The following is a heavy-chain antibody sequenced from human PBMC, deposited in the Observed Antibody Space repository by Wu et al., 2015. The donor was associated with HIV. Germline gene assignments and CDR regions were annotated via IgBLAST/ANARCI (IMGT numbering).Heavy chain of an antibody. CDR2: ITPLFGRP. CDR3: FIYLCPQNKSDSNKARYKDYYHHYGKWTS. J-gene: IGHJ6*04. Sequence: QVQLVQSGAEVKKPGSSVKVSCKASGGSFSTFAINWVRQAPGEGLEWMGRITPLFGRPNYAQKFQAESRWPRRIHEAQAYMEAEGSLKKKSEETRPFIYLCPQNKSDSNKARYKDYYHHYGKWTSGAKRDHGHRLL. V-gene: IGHV1-69*13. CDR1: GGSFSTFA. D-gene: IGHD1-14*01.